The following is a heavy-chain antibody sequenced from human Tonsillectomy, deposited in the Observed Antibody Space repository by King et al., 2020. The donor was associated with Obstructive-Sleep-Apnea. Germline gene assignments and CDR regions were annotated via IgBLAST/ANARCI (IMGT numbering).Heavy chain of an antibody. CDR3: ARDPTPQQRLSYFDALDV. CDR1: GFTFSSYW. J-gene: IGHJ3*01. Sequence: VQLVESGGGLVQPGGSLRLSCAASGFTFSSYWMTWVRQAPGMGLEWVANIKQDESQKYYVDSVKGRFTISRGNAKNSLFLQMNSLRGEDTAVYYCARDPTPQQRLSYFDALDVWGQGTVVTVSS. CDR2: IKQDESQK. V-gene: IGHV3-7*01. D-gene: IGHD3-16*02.